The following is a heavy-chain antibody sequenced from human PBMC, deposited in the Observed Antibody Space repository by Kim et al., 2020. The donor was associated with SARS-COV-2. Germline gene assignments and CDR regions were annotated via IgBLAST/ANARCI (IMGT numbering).Heavy chain of an antibody. CDR3: ARDLKNYDMLTGYYRGYCYCGMDV. CDR1: GFTFSSYA. V-gene: IGHV3-30*04. CDR2: ISYDGSNK. Sequence: GGSLRLSCAASGFTFSSYAMHWVRQAPGKGLEWVAVISYDGSNKYYADSVKGRFTISRDNSKNTLYLQMNSLRAEDTAVYYCARDLKNYDMLTGYYRGYCYCGMDVRGQGTTVTVAS. J-gene: IGHJ6*02. D-gene: IGHD3-9*01.